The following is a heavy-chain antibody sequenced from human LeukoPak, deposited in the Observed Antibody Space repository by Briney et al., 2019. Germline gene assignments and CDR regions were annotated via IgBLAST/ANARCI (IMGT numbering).Heavy chain of an antibody. V-gene: IGHV3-74*01. CDR3: AREPYGMDV. J-gene: IGHJ6*02. CDR2: INSDGSSI. CDR1: GFTFSNYW. Sequence: GGSLRLSCAASGFTFSNYWIHWVRQAPGEGLVWVSRINSDGSSISYADSVKGRFTISRDNAKNTLYLQMNSLRAEDTAVYYCAREPYGMDVWGQGTTVTVSS.